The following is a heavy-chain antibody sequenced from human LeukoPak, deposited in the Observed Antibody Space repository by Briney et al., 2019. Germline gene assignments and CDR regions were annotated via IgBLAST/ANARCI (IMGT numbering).Heavy chain of an antibody. Sequence: SETLSLTCTVSGGSISSYYWSWIRQPPGKGLEWIGEINHRGMTNYSPSLKSRVTISVDTSKKHFSLKLTSATVADTAVYYCARGQDGDLEEPVRPNFDWWGQGTLVTASS. D-gene: IGHD6-6*01. J-gene: IGHJ4*02. CDR3: ARGQDGDLEEPVRPNFDW. V-gene: IGHV4-34*01. CDR1: GGSISSYY. CDR2: INHRGMT.